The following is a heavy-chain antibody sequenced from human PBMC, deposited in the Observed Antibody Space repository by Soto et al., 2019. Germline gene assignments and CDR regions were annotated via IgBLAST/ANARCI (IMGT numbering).Heavy chain of an antibody. V-gene: IGHV1-24*01. Sequence: ASVKVTFKVSGYTLTELSMHWVRQSPGKGLEWMGGFDPEDGETIYAQKFQGRVTMTEDTSTDTAYMELSSLRSEDTAVYYCATTAGGRYSGYDYWFDPWGQGTLVTVSS. CDR2: FDPEDGET. CDR3: ATTAGGRYSGYDYWFDP. J-gene: IGHJ5*02. D-gene: IGHD5-12*01. CDR1: GYTLTELS.